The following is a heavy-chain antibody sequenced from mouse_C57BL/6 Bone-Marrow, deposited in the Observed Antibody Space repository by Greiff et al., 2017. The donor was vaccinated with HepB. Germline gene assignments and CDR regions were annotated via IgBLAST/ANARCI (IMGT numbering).Heavy chain of an antibody. V-gene: IGHV1-55*01. Sequence: QVQLQQPGAELVKPGASVKMSCKASGYTFTSYWITWVKQRPGQGLEWIGDIYPGSGSTNYNEKFKSKATLTVDTSSSTAYMQLSSLTSEDSAGYYCARGITTIRRSGFAYWGKGTLVTVSA. D-gene: IGHD2-4*01. J-gene: IGHJ3*01. CDR3: ARGITTIRRSGFAY. CDR1: GYTFTSYW. CDR2: IYPGSGST.